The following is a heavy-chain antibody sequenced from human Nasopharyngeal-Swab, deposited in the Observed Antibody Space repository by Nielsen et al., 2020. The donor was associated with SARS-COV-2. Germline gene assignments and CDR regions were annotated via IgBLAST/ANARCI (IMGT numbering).Heavy chain of an antibody. D-gene: IGHD2-2*01. Sequence: SETLSLTCAVYGGSFSGYYWSWIRQPPGKGLEWIGEINHSGSTNYNPSLKSRVTISVDTSKNQFSLKLGSVTAADTAVYYCARASKDIVVVPAAELDYWGQGTLVTVSS. CDR2: INHSGST. CDR1: GGSFSGYY. V-gene: IGHV4-34*01. CDR3: ARASKDIVVVPAAELDY. J-gene: IGHJ4*02.